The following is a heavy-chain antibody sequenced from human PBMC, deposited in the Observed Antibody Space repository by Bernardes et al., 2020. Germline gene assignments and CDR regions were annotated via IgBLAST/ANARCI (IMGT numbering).Heavy chain of an antibody. CDR3: ARGLSVVLRYFDWHKGFDP. CDR2: INPSGGST. V-gene: IGHV1-46*01. CDR1: GYTFTSYY. J-gene: IGHJ5*02. D-gene: IGHD3-9*01. Sequence: ASVKVSCKASGYTFTSYYMHWVRQAPGQGLEWMGIINPSGGSTSYAQKFQGRVTMTRDTSTSTVYMELSSLRSEDTAVYYCARGLSVVLRYFDWHKGFDPWGQGTLVTVSS.